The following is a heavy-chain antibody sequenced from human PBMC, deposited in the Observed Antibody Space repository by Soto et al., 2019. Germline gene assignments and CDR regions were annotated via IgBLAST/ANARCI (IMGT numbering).Heavy chain of an antibody. CDR1: GGTFSSYA. CDR2: IIPIFGTA. V-gene: IGHV1-69*13. CDR3: AISSGYGSYYFDH. Sequence: GPSVRVSCKASGGTFSSYAISWVRQAPGQGLEWMGGIIPIFGTANYAQKFQGRVTITADESTSTAYMELSSLRSEDTAVYYCAISSGYGSYYFDHRGPGTLVSVS. D-gene: IGHD3-10*01. J-gene: IGHJ4*02.